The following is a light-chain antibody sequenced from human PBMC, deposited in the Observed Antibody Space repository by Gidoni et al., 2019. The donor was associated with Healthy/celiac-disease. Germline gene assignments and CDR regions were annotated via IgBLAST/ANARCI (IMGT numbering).Light chain of an antibody. CDR2: GAS. Sequence: EIGMTQSPATLSVSPGERATLACRASQSVSSNFAWYQQKPGQAPRLLIYGASTRATGIPARFSGSGSGTAFTLTISSLQSADFAVYYCQQYNNWPPHTFGQGTKLEIK. CDR3: QQYNNWPPHT. CDR1: QSVSSN. J-gene: IGKJ2*01. V-gene: IGKV3-15*01.